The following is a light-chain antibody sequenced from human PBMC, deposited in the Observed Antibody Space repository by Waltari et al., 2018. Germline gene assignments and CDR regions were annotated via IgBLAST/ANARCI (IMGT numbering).Light chain of an antibody. J-gene: IGKJ2*01. CDR2: DAS. Sequence: IQMTQSPSTLSASVGDRVTITCRASQSINNWLAWYQQKPGKAPKLLIYDASTLVSGVPSRFSGGGSETEFTLTITSMQPDDFATYYCQHYHSYSPGYTFGQGTKLEIK. CDR3: QHYHSYSPGYT. CDR1: QSINNW. V-gene: IGKV1-5*01.